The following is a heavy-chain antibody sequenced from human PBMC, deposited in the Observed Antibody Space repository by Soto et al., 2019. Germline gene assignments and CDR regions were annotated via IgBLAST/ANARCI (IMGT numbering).Heavy chain of an antibody. Sequence: VQLVESGGGVVQPGRSLRLSCAASGFTLRNYAMIWVRQAPGKGLEWVSDISGSGGSIYYADSVKGRFTISRDNSKNTLYLQMNSLRADDTAVYYCAKGSGTPKSAYIDYWGQGTLVTVSS. CDR2: ISGSGGSI. CDR3: AKGSGTPKSAYIDY. D-gene: IGHD1-26*01. V-gene: IGHV3-23*04. CDR1: GFTLRNYA. J-gene: IGHJ4*02.